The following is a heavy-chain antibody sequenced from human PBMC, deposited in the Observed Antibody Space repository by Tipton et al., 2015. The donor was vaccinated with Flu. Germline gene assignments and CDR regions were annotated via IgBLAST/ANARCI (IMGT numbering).Heavy chain of an antibody. J-gene: IGHJ4*02. CDR2: INHSGST. Sequence: TLSLTCPVYGGSFSGYFWTWIRQPPGKGLEWIGEINHSGSTHYNSSLKSRVTMSVDSSKNQFSLQLTSVTAADTAVYYCARVSPRRVTAIVVVMLPEGYFDYWGQGSLVTVSS. V-gene: IGHV4-34*01. D-gene: IGHD3-22*01. CDR3: ARVSPRRVTAIVVVMLPEGYFDY. CDR1: GGSFSGYF.